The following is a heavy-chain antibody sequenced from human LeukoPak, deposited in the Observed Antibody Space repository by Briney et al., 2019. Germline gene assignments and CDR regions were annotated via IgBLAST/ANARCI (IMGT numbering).Heavy chain of an antibody. J-gene: IGHJ4*01. D-gene: IGHD6-13*01. Sequence: PSETLSLTCAVYGGSFSGYYWSWIRQPPGKGLEWIGEINHSGSTNYNPSLKSRVTISVDTSKNQFSLKLSSVTAADTAVYYCARVGASGAAAGISDYLDYWGQGTLVTGSS. CDR3: ARVGASGAAAGISDYLDY. CDR1: GGSFSGYY. V-gene: IGHV4-34*01. CDR2: INHSGST.